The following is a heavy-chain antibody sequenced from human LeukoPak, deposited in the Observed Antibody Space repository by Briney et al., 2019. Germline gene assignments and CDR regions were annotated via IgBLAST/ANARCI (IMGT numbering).Heavy chain of an antibody. V-gene: IGHV3-7*01. J-gene: IGHJ4*02. CDR1: GFTFSSYW. Sequence: PGGSLRLSCAASGFTFSSYWMSWVRQAPGKGLEWVANIKQDGSDKYYVDSVKGRFTISRDNAKNSLYLQMNSLRAEDTAVYYCARDPSGYGSGWYGSKHDYWGQGTLVTVSS. D-gene: IGHD6-19*01. CDR3: ARDPSGYGSGWYGSKHDY. CDR2: IKQDGSDK.